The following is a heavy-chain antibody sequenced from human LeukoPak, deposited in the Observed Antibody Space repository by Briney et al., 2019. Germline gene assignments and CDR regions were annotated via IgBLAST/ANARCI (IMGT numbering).Heavy chain of an antibody. V-gene: IGHV1-2*06. D-gene: IGHD3-10*01. Sequence: ASVTVSFKASGYTFTGYYMHWVRQAPGQGLEWMGRLNPNSGGTNNAQKFQGTVTMTRDTSISTAYMEQSRLRSDDTAVYYCARDRAYGSGSYGGYWGQGTLVTVSS. CDR2: LNPNSGGT. CDR3: ARDRAYGSGSYGGY. J-gene: IGHJ4*02. CDR1: GYTFTGYY.